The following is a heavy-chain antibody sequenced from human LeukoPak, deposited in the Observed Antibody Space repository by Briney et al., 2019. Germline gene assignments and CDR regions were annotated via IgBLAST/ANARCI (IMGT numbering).Heavy chain of an antibody. CDR2: IYYSGST. CDR1: GGSISSYY. CDR3: AIALQGGFDY. Sequence: PSETLSLTCSVSGGSISSYYWTWVRQPPGKGLEWIGYIYYSGSTNYNPSLKSRVTMSIDTSKNQFSLQLSSVTAADTAVYYCAIALQGGFDYWGQGTLVTVSS. J-gene: IGHJ4*02. D-gene: IGHD2-15*01. V-gene: IGHV4-59*01.